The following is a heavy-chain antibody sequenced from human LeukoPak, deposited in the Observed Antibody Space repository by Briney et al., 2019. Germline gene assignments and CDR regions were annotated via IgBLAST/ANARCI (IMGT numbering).Heavy chain of an antibody. J-gene: IGHJ4*02. CDR2: INYRGTINYRGGTGMT. Sequence: SETLSLTCSVSNELITHSTYYWGWVRQPPGKGLEWIGSINYRGTINYRGGTGMTYYNPSLKSRVTILGDTSENQFFLKVNSVTAADTGVYYCVRAVSLLPPAWWGQGILVTVSS. CDR3: VRAVSLLPPAW. CDR1: NELITHSTYY. V-gene: IGHV4-39*07. D-gene: IGHD2-15*01.